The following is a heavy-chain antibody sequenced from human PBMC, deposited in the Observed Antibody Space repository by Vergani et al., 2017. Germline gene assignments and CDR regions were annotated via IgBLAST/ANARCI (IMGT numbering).Heavy chain of an antibody. Sequence: EVQLVESGGGLVKPGGSLRLSCAASGFTFSSYSMNWVRQAPGKGLEWVSVIYSGGSTYYADSVKGRFTIARDNSKNTLYLQMNRLRAEDTAVYYCARAVRQLVSGFDYWGQGTLVTVYS. D-gene: IGHD6-13*01. CDR3: ARAVRQLVSGFDY. J-gene: IGHJ4*02. CDR2: IYSGGST. V-gene: IGHV3-66*01. CDR1: GFTFSSYS.